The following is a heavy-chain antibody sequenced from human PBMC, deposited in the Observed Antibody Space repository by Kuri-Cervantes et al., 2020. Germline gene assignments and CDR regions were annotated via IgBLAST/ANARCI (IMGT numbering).Heavy chain of an antibody. CDR1: GFTFSNYA. Sequence: GESLKISCAASGFTFSNYAMHWVRQAPGKGLEWVAVISYDGSNKYYADSVKGRFTISRDNSKNTLYLQMNSLRAEDTAVYYCARDLDDISTGSSHYYYYYGMDVWGQGTTVTVSS. D-gene: IGHD3-9*01. CDR2: ISYDGSNK. J-gene: IGHJ6*02. V-gene: IGHV3-30*01. CDR3: ARDLDDISTGSSHYYYYYGMDV.